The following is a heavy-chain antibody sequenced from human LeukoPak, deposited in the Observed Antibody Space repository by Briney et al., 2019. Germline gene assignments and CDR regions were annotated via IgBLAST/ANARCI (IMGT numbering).Heavy chain of an antibody. CDR2: ISGSDGRT. Sequence: TGGSLRLSCAASGFTFSSNAMSWVRQAPGKGLEWVSAISGSDGRTYYADSVKGRFTISRDNSKNTLYLQMNSLRAEDTAIYYCARGGSGWYKDYWGQGTLVTVSS. J-gene: IGHJ4*02. V-gene: IGHV3-23*01. D-gene: IGHD6-19*01. CDR3: ARGGSGWYKDY. CDR1: GFTFSSNA.